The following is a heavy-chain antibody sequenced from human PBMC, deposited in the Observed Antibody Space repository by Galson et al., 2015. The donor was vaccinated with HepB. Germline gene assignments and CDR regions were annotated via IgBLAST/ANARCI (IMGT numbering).Heavy chain of an antibody. V-gene: IGHV1-69*10. Sequence: SVKVSCKASGGTFRSYSFSWVRQAPGQGLEWMGGIIPILLIPNYAQKFQGRVTIAADESTSTAYMELSSLRSEDTAVYYCAKTESEEKDYIWGSLQYWGQGTLVTVSS. J-gene: IGHJ4*02. D-gene: IGHD3-16*01. CDR2: IIPILLIP. CDR3: AKTESEEKDYIWGSLQY. CDR1: GGTFRSYS.